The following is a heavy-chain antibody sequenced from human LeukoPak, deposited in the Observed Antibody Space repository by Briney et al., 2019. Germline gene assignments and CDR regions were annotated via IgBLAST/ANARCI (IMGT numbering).Heavy chain of an antibody. D-gene: IGHD5-24*01. CDR1: GGTFSSSA. CDR2: IIPIFGTA. Sequence: SVKVSCKASGGTFSSSAISWVRQAPGQGLEWMGRIIPIFGTANYAQKFQGRVTITTDESTSTAYMELSSLRSEDTAVYYCARLEMATILCSFDIWGQGTMVTVSS. V-gene: IGHV1-69*05. CDR3: ARLEMATILCSFDI. J-gene: IGHJ3*02.